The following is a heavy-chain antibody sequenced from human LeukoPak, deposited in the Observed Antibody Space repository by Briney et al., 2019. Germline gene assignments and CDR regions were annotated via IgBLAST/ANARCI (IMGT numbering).Heavy chain of an antibody. CDR2: VNESGGT. J-gene: IGHJ5*02. CDR3: ARGQGATVPQVGKNWFDP. CDR1: IDSFSNYH. D-gene: IGHD1-26*01. Sequence: SETLSLTCAVYIDSFSNYHWNWIRQTPAKGMEWIGEVNESGGTNISPSLRSRVILSVDTSKNQFSLKLISVTVADTAIYYCARGQGATVPQVGKNWFDPWGQGTRVTVPS. V-gene: IGHV4-34*01.